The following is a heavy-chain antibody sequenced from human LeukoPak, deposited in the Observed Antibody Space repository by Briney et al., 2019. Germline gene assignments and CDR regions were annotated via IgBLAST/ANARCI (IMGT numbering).Heavy chain of an antibody. Sequence: GGSLRLSCTASGFIFNDFWMSWVRQAPGEGLEWVANIRQDGGAKNYVDSVKGRFTISRDNAKSSLSLQMNSLRAEDTAVYYCARDLDYGGRGLDSWGQGTLVIVSS. J-gene: IGHJ4*02. CDR1: GFIFNDFW. CDR2: IRQDGGAK. CDR3: ARDLDYGGRGLDS. V-gene: IGHV3-7*01. D-gene: IGHD4-23*01.